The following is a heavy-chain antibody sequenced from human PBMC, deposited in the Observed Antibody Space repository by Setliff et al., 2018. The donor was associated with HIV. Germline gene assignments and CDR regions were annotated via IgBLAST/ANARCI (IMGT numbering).Heavy chain of an antibody. CDR1: GGSFNDYY. Sequence: SETLSLTCAVYGGSFNDYYWTWIRQPPGKGLEWIGEIDHSGSTKYHASLKSRVTISLDTSKNQFSLKLSSLTAADTAVYYCASSSGWYGAAQFDPWGQGTRVTVSS. D-gene: IGHD6-19*01. CDR3: ASSSGWYGAAQFDP. CDR2: IDHSGST. J-gene: IGHJ5*02. V-gene: IGHV4-34*01.